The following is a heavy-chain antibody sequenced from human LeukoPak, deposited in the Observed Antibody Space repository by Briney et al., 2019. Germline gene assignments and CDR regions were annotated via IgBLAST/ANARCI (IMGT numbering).Heavy chain of an antibody. D-gene: IGHD3-10*01. V-gene: IGHV1-69*01. Sequence: SVKVSCKASGGTFSSYAISWVRQAPGQGLEWMGGIIPIFGTANYAQKLQGGVTITADESTSTAYMELSSLRSEDTAVYYCARRSYYYGSGSHEKTYYYYGMDVWGQGTTVTVSS. J-gene: IGHJ6*02. CDR2: IIPIFGTA. CDR3: ARRSYYYGSGSHEKTYYYYGMDV. CDR1: GGTFSSYA.